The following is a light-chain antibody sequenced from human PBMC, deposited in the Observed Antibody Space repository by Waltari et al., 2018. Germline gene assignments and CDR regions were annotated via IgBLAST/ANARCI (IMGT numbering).Light chain of an antibody. Sequence: QSVLTQPPSVTAAPGQKVSISCSGSSSNIGTSDVSWYQQVPGTAPKLLIFETNLRPSGIPDRFSGSKSGTSATLGITGLQTGDEANYYCGTWDTSLSAGVFGGGTKLTVL. CDR3: GTWDTSLSAGV. CDR2: ETN. V-gene: IGLV1-51*02. CDR1: SSNIGTSD. J-gene: IGLJ3*02.